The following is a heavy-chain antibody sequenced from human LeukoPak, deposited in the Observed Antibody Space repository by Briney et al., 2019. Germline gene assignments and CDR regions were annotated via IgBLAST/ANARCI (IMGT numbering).Heavy chain of an antibody. Sequence: GASVKVSCKASGYTFTAYYMHWVRQAPGQGLEWMGWIDPNSGGTNYAQKFQGRVTITADESTSTAYMELSSLRSEDTAVYYCARDEAYGGNHWGQGTLVTVSS. D-gene: IGHD4-23*01. CDR2: IDPNSGGT. CDR3: ARDEAYGGNH. CDR1: GYTFTAYY. J-gene: IGHJ5*02. V-gene: IGHV1-2*02.